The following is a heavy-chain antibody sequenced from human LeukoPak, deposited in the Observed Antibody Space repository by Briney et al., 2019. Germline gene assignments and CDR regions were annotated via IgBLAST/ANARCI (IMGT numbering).Heavy chain of an antibody. V-gene: IGHV4-61*02. CDR2: IYTSGST. D-gene: IGHD3-10*01. Sequence: SETLSLTCTVSGGSISSGGSYYWSWIRQPAGKGLEWIGRIYTSGSTNYNPSLKSRVTISVDTSKNQFSLKLSSVTAADTAVYYCARELWFGELLYGYYYYMDVWGKGTTVTISS. CDR3: ARELWFGELLYGYYYYMDV. CDR1: GGSISSGGSYY. J-gene: IGHJ6*03.